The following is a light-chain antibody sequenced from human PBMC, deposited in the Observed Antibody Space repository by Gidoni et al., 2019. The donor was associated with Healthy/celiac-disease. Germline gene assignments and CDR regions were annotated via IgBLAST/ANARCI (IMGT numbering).Light chain of an antibody. CDR2: DAY. CDR3: QQRSNWIT. V-gene: IGKV3-11*01. CDR1: QSVHSY. J-gene: IGKJ5*01. Sequence: EIVLTQSPATLSLSPGERATLSCSASQSVHSYLAWYQQKHGQAPRLLIYDAYNRATGIPARFSGSGSGTDFTRTISSLEPEDFAVYYCQQRSNWITFGQGTRLEIK.